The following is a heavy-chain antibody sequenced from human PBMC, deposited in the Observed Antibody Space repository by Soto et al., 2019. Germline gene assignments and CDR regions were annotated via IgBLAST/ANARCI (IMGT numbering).Heavy chain of an antibody. Sequence: SVKVSCXASGGTFSSYAISWVRQAPGQGLEWMGGIIPIFGTANYAQKFQGRVTITADESTSTAYMELSSLRSEDTAVYYCARAMRGVGGAFDIWGQGTMVTVSS. D-gene: IGHD3-10*02. CDR2: IIPIFGTA. CDR1: GGTFSSYA. J-gene: IGHJ3*02. CDR3: ARAMRGVGGAFDI. V-gene: IGHV1-69*13.